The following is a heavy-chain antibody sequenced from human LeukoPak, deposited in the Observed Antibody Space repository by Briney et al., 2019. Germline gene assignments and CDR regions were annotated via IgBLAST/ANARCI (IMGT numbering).Heavy chain of an antibody. CDR1: GFTFSSYG. CDR2: ISYDGSNK. CDR3: PNSQRFDY. V-gene: IGHV3-30*18. Sequence: GRSLRLSCAASGFTFSSYGMHWVRQAPGKGLEWVAVISYDGSNKYYADSVKGRFTISRDNSKNTLYLQMNSPRAEDTAVYYCPNSQRFDYWGQGPLVTVSS. J-gene: IGHJ4*02.